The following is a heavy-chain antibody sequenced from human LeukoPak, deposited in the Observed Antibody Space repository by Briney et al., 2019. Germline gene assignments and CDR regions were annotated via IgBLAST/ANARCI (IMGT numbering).Heavy chain of an antibody. CDR3: ARLRNTAGYSFDY. Sequence: SETLSLTCTVSGGSISSYYWSWIRQPPGKGLEWIGYIYYSGSTNYYPSLKSRVTISVDTSKNQFSLKLSSVTAADTAVYYCARLRNTAGYSFDYWGQGTLVTVSS. J-gene: IGHJ4*02. V-gene: IGHV4-59*12. D-gene: IGHD5-18*01. CDR1: GGSISSYY. CDR2: IYYSGST.